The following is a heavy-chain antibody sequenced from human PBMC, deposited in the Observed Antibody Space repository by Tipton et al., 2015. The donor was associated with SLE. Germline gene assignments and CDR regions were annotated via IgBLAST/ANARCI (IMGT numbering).Heavy chain of an antibody. CDR2: MYYTGSA. CDR1: RASISSHY. CDR3: ARTNLQGSLVAWDFDL. Sequence: TLSLTCTVSRASISSHYLSWIWQPPGKGLEWTGYMYYTGSAHYNPPLRNRVTMSLDTSKNQFSLKLSSVPAAYPAVYYCARTNLQGSLVAWDFDLWGRGTLVTASS. D-gene: IGHD5-24*01. V-gene: IGHV4-59*11. J-gene: IGHJ2*01.